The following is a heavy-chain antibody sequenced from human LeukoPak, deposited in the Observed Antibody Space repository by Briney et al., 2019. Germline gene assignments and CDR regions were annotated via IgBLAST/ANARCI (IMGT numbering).Heavy chain of an antibody. D-gene: IGHD5-18*01. CDR2: ISYDGSIK. Sequence: GGSLRLSCAASGFTFSSYWMNWVRQAPGKGLEWVAFISYDGSIKYYADSVKGRFTISRDNSKNTLYLQMSSLRAEDTAVYYCARDQYSYAHAAHWGQGTLVTVSS. CDR3: ARDQYSYAHAAH. J-gene: IGHJ4*02. V-gene: IGHV3-30-3*01. CDR1: GFTFSSYW.